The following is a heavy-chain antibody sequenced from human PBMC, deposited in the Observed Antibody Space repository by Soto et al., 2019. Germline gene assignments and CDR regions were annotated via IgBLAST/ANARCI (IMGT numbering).Heavy chain of an antibody. Sequence: SVKVSCKASGGTFSSYAISWVRQAPGQGLEWMGGIIPIFGTANYAQKFQGRVTITADESTSTAYMELSSLRSEDTAVYYCARRYYYGSGRYYYYGMDVWGQGTTVTVSS. J-gene: IGHJ6*02. CDR1: GGTFSSYA. D-gene: IGHD3-10*01. CDR2: IIPIFGTA. V-gene: IGHV1-69*13. CDR3: ARRYYYGSGRYYYYGMDV.